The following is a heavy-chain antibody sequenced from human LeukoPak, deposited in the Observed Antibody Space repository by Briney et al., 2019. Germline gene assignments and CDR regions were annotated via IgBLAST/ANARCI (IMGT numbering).Heavy chain of an antibody. CDR1: GFTFTSYW. Sequence: GGSLGLSCVASGFTFTSYWMSWVRQAPGKGLEWVANIKQDGSEKYYLDSLEGRFTISRDNAKNSVYLQINRLRAEDTAVYYCARRGTIAVPVFWFDPWGQGTLVIVSS. CDR2: IKQDGSEK. CDR3: ARRGTIAVPVFWFDP. D-gene: IGHD6-19*01. V-gene: IGHV3-7*01. J-gene: IGHJ5*02.